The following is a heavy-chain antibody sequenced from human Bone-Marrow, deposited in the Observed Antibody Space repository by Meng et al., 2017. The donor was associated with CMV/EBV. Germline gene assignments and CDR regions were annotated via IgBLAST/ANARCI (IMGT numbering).Heavy chain of an antibody. CDR1: GFTFSSYW. CDR3: ARELTVTIGQGTHYYYYGMGV. Sequence: GESLKISCAASGFTFSSYWMSWVRQAPGKGLEWVANIKQDGSEKYYVDSVKGRFTISRDKAKNSLYLQMNSLRAEDTAVYYCARELTVTIGQGTHYYYYGMGVWGPGPTVTCSS. CDR2: IKQDGSEK. J-gene: IGHJ6*01. D-gene: IGHD4-11*01. V-gene: IGHV3-7*01.